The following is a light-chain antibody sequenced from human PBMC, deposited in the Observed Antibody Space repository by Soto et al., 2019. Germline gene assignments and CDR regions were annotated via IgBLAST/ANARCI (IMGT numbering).Light chain of an antibody. V-gene: IGKV3D-15*01. CDR3: QQYNNWPPIT. J-gene: IGKJ5*01. CDR1: QSVRTN. CDR2: YAS. Sequence: EVMMTQFPDTVSVTAGETVTLSCGASQSVRTNLAWYQQRPGQAPRLLIHYASTRASDIPARFSGSGSGTNFTLAISSLQSEDFAVYYCQQYNNWPPITFGQGTRLEIK.